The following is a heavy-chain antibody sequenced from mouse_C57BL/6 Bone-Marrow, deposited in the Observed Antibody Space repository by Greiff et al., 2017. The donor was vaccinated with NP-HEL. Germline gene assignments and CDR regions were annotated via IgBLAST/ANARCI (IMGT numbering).Heavy chain of an antibody. J-gene: IGHJ4*01. CDR2: IDPSASYT. V-gene: IGHV1-69*01. Sequence: QVQLQQPGAELVMPGASVKLSCKASGYTFTSYWMHWVKQRPGQGLEWIGEIDPSASYTNYNQKFKGKSPLTVDKSSSTAYMQLSSLTSEDSAVYYCARDSYDSNSYYYAMDYWGQGTSVTVSS. CDR1: GYTFTSYW. D-gene: IGHD2-5*01. CDR3: ARDSYDSNSYYYAMDY.